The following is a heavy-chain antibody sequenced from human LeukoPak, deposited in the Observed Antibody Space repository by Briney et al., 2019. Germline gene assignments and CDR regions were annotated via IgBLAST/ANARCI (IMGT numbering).Heavy chain of an antibody. CDR2: INPNSGGT. V-gene: IGHV1-2*02. J-gene: IGHJ4*02. Sequence: GESLKISCKASGYTFTGYYMHWVRQAPGQGLEWMGWINPNSGGTNYAQKFQGRVTMTRDTSISTAYMELSRLRSDDTAVYYCASSTGSSSLTWNFDYWGQGTLVTVSS. CDR3: ASSTGSSSLTWNFDY. CDR1: GYTFTGYY. D-gene: IGHD6-6*01.